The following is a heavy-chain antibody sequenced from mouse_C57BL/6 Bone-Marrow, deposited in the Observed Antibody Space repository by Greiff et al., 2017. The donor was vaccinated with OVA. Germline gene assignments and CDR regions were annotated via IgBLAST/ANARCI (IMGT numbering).Heavy chain of an antibody. CDR3: ARERTITTVVAYYFDY. D-gene: IGHD1-1*01. CDR2: IYPRDGST. Sequence: QVQLQQSDAELVKPGASVKISCKVSGYTFTDHTIHWMKQRPEQGLEWIGYIYPRDGSTKYNEKFKGKATLTADKSSSTAYMQLSSLTSEDSAVYYCARERTITTVVAYYFDYWGQGTTLTVSS. CDR1: GYTFTDHT. V-gene: IGHV1-78*01. J-gene: IGHJ2*01.